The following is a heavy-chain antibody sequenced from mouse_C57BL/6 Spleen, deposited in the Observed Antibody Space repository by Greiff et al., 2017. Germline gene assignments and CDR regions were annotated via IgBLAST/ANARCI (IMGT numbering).Heavy chain of an antibody. CDR1: GFTFSNYW. D-gene: IGHD2-1*01. J-gene: IGHJ3*01. V-gene: IGHV6-3*01. Sequence: EVQLQESGGGLVQPGGSMKLSCVASGFTFSNYWMNWVRQSPEKGLEWVAQIRLKSDNYATHYAESVKGRFTISRDDSKSSVYLQMNNLRAEDTGIYYCTDLLWFAYWGQGTLVTVSA. CDR3: TDLLWFAY. CDR2: IRLKSDNYAT.